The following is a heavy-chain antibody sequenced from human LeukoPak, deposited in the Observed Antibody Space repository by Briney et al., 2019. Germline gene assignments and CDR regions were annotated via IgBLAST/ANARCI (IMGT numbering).Heavy chain of an antibody. J-gene: IGHJ4*02. Sequence: SETLSLTCAVYGGSFSTYYWSWIRQPPGKGLEWIGEINHSGSTNYNPSLKSRVTISVDTSKNHFSLKLSSVTAADTAVYYCARLTQKLNFDYWGQGTLVTVSS. CDR1: GGSFSTYY. V-gene: IGHV4-34*01. D-gene: IGHD1-1*01. CDR3: ARLTQKLNFDY. CDR2: INHSGST.